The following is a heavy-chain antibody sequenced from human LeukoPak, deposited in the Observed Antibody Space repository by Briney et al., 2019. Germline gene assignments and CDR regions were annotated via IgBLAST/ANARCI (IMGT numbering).Heavy chain of an antibody. Sequence: GTSLRLSCAVSGFTIRIYGMHWVRQAPGKGLEWVAVISYDGSNKYYADSVKGRFTISRDNSKNTLYLQMNSLRAEDTAVYYCARGLYYYDSSGYFDFDYWGQGTLVTVSS. D-gene: IGHD3-22*01. CDR2: ISYDGSNK. CDR1: GFTIRIYG. CDR3: ARGLYYYDSSGYFDFDY. V-gene: IGHV3-30*03. J-gene: IGHJ4*02.